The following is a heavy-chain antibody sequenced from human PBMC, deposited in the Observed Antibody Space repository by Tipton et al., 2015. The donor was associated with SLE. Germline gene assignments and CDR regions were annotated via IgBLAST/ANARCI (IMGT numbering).Heavy chain of an antibody. Sequence: TLSLTCTVSGSSITAYYWTWIRQPPGKGLQWIGYVYYSGTTNYNPSLKSRVAISVDMPKNQFSLKLSSVTAADTAVYFCARHCSGAGCTHRSVFYGMDVGGQGTTVTVSS. CDR2: VYYSGTT. CDR3: ARHCSGAGCTHRSVFYGMDV. V-gene: IGHV4-59*08. D-gene: IGHD2-15*01. CDR1: GSSITAYY. J-gene: IGHJ6*02.